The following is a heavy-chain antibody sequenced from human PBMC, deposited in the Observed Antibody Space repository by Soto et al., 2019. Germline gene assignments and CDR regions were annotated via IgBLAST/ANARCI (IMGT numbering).Heavy chain of an antibody. CDR1: GGSISSGGYS. CDR3: ARGYASGLPGY. Sequence: QLQLQESGSGLVKPSQTLSLTCAVSGGSISSGGYSWNWIRQPPGKGLEWIGYIYDSGNTNFNPSLSSRVSISADRSKNHFSMNLTSVTAADTAVYYCARGYASGLPGYWGQGILVTVSS. J-gene: IGHJ4*02. D-gene: IGHD6-19*01. CDR2: IYDSGNT. V-gene: IGHV4-30-2*01.